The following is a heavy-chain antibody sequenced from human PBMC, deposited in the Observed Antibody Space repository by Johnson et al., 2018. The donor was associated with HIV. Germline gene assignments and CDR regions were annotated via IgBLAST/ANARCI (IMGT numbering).Heavy chain of an antibody. CDR1: GFTFSDYY. CDR3: ARAYTYGAFDS. J-gene: IGHJ3*02. CDR2: IYSGDTT. V-gene: IGHV3-66*01. D-gene: IGHD5-18*01. Sequence: VQLVESGGGLVKPGGSLRLSCAASGFTFSDYYMSWIRQAPGKGLEWVSVIYSGDTTYYAGSVKGRFTISRDNSKNTLYLQMNSLRVDDTAIYYCARAYTYGAFDSWGQGTVVTGSS.